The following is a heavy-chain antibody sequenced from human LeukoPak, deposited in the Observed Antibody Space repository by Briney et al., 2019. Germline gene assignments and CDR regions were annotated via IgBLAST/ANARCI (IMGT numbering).Heavy chain of an antibody. V-gene: IGHV1-8*01. CDR2: MNPNSGNT. CDR1: GYTFTSYD. J-gene: IGHJ3*02. D-gene: IGHD2-15*01. Sequence: GASVKVSXKASGYTFTSYDINWVRQATGQGLEWMGWMNPNSGNTGYAQKFQGRVTMTRNTSISTAYMELSSLRSEDTAVYYCARGLGYCSGGSCYSDAFDIWGQGTMVTVSS. CDR3: ARGLGYCSGGSCYSDAFDI.